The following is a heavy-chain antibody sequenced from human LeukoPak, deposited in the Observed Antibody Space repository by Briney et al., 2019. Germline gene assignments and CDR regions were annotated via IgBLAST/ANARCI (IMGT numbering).Heavy chain of an antibody. CDR1: GYTFTSYA. Sequence: ASVKVSCKASGYTFTSYAMDWVRQAPGQRLEWMGWINAGNGNTKYSQKFQGRVTMTEDTSTDTAYMELSSLRSEDTAVYYCATNIALAGRDYWGQGTLVTVSS. J-gene: IGHJ4*02. V-gene: IGHV1-3*01. CDR2: INAGNGNT. CDR3: ATNIALAGRDY. D-gene: IGHD6-19*01.